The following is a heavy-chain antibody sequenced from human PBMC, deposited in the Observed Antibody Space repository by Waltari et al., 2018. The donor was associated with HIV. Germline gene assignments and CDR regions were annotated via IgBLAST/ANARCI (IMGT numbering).Heavy chain of an antibody. CDR3: ARHLVEGYSHAFGY. V-gene: IGHV5-51*01. Sequence: EVQLVQSGAEVKKPGESLKISCKGSGSTFSNHWIGWVRQMPGKGLEWMGIIYPGDSDTKYSPSFQGQVTISVDKSISTAYLQWSSLKASDTAMYYCARHLVEGYSHAFGYWGQGTLVAVSS. CDR2: IYPGDSDT. D-gene: IGHD3-16*01. CDR1: GSTFSNHW. J-gene: IGHJ4*02.